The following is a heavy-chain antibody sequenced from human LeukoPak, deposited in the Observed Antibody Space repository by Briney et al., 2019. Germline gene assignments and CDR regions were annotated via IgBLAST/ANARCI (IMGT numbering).Heavy chain of an antibody. Sequence: SETLSLTCTVSGGSISSGSYYWSWVRQPAGKGLEWIGRIYTSGSTNYNPSLKSRVTISVDTSKNQFSLKLSSVTAADTAVYYCARRFYDSSGYYPTFDYWGQGTLVTVSS. CDR2: IYTSGST. V-gene: IGHV4-61*02. CDR3: ARRFYDSSGYYPTFDY. D-gene: IGHD3-22*01. CDR1: GGSISSGSYY. J-gene: IGHJ4*02.